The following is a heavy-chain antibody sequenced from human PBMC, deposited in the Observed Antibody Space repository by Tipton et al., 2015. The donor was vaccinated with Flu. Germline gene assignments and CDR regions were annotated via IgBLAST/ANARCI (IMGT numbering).Heavy chain of an antibody. CDR1: GYSFTSYW. Sequence: QLVQSGAEVKKPGESLKISCKGSGYSFTSYWIGWVRQMPGKGLEWMVIIYPGDSDTRYSPSFQGQVTISADKSISTAYLQWSSLKASDTAMYYCVRQPYLGDYGGYFDYWGQGTLVTVSS. CDR3: VRQPYLGDYGGYFDY. J-gene: IGHJ4*02. D-gene: IGHD4-17*01. V-gene: IGHV5-51*01. CDR2: IYPGDSDT.